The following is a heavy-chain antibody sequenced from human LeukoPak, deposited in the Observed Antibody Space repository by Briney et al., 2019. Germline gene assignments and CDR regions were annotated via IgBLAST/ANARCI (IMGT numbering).Heavy chain of an antibody. V-gene: IGHV3-30*02. D-gene: IGHD3-22*01. CDR3: AARDRARYYFDY. J-gene: IGHJ4*02. Sequence: GGSLRLSCTVSGFTFDDYAMHWVRQAPGKGLEWVAFIRYDGSNKYYADSVKGRFTISRDNSKNTLYLQMNSLRAEDTAVYYCAARDRARYYFDYWGQGTLVTVSS. CDR2: IRYDGSNK. CDR1: GFTFDDYA.